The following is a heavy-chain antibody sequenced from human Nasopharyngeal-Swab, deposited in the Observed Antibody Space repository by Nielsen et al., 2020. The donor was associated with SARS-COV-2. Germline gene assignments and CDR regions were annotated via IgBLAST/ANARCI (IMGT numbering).Heavy chain of an antibody. CDR3: ARDRSLLPAANDALDV. CDR2: IRMYNGKT. V-gene: IGHV1-18*01. Sequence: ASVKVSCKASGYTFTGYGMSCVRQSPGRGLEWMGWIRMYNGKTHYAQKFQGRVTMSTDTSTNTAHMELKSLTSDDTAVYFCARDRSLLPAANDALDVWGQGTTVTISS. J-gene: IGHJ3*01. D-gene: IGHD6-13*01. CDR1: GYTFTGYG.